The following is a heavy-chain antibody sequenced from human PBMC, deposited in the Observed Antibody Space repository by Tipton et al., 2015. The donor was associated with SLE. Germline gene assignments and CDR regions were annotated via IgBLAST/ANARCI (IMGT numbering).Heavy chain of an antibody. V-gene: IGHV4-59*01. J-gene: IGHJ4*02. CDR2: IYYSGST. CDR3: ARWAGLTVNFDY. D-gene: IGHD4-11*01. Sequence: LRLSCTVSGGSISSYYWSWIRQPPGKGLEWIGYIYYSGSTNYNPSLKSRVTISVDTSKNQFSLKLSSVTAADTAVYYCARWAGLTVNFDYWGQGTLVTVSS. CDR1: GGSISSYY.